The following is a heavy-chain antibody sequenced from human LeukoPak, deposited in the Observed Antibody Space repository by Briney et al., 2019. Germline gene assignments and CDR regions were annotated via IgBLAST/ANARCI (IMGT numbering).Heavy chain of an antibody. J-gene: IGHJ4*02. CDR2: MSYDGSNK. CDR3: ARVGIVGATGPFDY. D-gene: IGHD1-26*01. Sequence: PGGSLRLSCAASGFTFSSYAMHWVRQAPGKGLEWVAVMSYDGSNKYYADSVKGRFTISRDNSKNTLYLQMNSLRAEDTAVYYCARVGIVGATGPFDYWGQGTLVTVSS. CDR1: GFTFSSYA. V-gene: IGHV3-30*04.